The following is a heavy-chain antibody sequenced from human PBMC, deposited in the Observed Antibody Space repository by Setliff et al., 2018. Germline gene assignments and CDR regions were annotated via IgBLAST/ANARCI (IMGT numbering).Heavy chain of an antibody. D-gene: IGHD5-12*01. CDR2: IYYSGST. Sequence: SETLSLTCIVSGASITSEAYYWSWIRQYPGKGLEWIGYIYYSGSTYYNPSLKSRVTVSLDTSKNHFSLELTSVTAADTAVYYCARGGTFRYFDFWGQGAPVTVSS. CDR3: ARGGTFRYFDF. J-gene: IGHJ4*02. V-gene: IGHV4-31*03. CDR1: GASITSEAYY.